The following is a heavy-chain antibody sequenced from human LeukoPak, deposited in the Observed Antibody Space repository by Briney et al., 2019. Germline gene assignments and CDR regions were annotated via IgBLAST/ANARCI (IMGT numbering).Heavy chain of an antibody. J-gene: IGHJ4*02. D-gene: IGHD4-17*01. V-gene: IGHV5-10-1*01. CDR1: GYSFTSYW. CDR3: ARDRNVYGDYEDH. Sequence: GESLKISCKGSGYSFTSYWISWVRQLPGKGLEWMGRFDPSDSYTNYSPSFQGHVTISADKSSSTAYLQWSSLKASDTAMYYCARDRNVYGDYEDHWGQGTLVTVSS. CDR2: FDPSDSYT.